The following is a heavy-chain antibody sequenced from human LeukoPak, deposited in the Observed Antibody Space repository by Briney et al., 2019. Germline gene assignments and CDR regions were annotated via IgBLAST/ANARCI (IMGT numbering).Heavy chain of an antibody. CDR3: ARASYGYRIAARPFDY. CDR1: GGSFSGYY. D-gene: IGHD6-6*01. J-gene: IGHJ4*02. V-gene: IGHV4-34*01. Sequence: SETLSLTCAVYGGSFSGYYWSWIRQPPGKGLEWIGEINRSGSTNYNPSLKSRVTISVDTSKNQLSLKLSSVTAADTAVYYCARASYGYRIAARPFDYWGQGTLVTVSS. CDR2: INRSGST.